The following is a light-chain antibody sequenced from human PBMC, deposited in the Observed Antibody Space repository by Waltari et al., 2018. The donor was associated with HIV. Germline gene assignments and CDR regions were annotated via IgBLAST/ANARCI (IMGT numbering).Light chain of an antibody. CDR2: RNN. J-gene: IGLJ3*02. CDR3: SAWDGRLSAWV. V-gene: IGLV10-54*04. CDR1: EDDVGNEG. Sequence: QAGLTQPPAVSQALGQTATLSCTGGEDDVGNEGAAWLQQYQGPPPKLLSYRNNKRASGISHKFSAARAGNTVFLTIAGLQPEDEADYYCSAWDGRLSAWVFGGGTKLTVL.